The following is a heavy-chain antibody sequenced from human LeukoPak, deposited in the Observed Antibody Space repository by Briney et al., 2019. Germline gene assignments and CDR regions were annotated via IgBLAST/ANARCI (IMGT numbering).Heavy chain of an antibody. CDR1: GFTFSDSY. CDR2: ITGSSSSYT. D-gene: IGHD3-10*01. J-gene: IGHJ6*02. CDR3: ARGDYYGSGSYLGYYYYYYGMDV. Sequence: GGSLRLSCAVSGFTFSDSYMSWIRQAPGKGLEWVSYITGSSSSYTNYADSVKGRFTISRDNSKNTLYLQMNSLRAEDTAVYYCARGDYYGSGSYLGYYYYYYGMDVWGQGTTVTVSS. V-gene: IGHV3-11*06.